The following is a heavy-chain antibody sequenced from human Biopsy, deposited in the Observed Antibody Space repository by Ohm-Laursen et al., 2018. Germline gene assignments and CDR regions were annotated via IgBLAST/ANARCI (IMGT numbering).Heavy chain of an antibody. CDR2: IIAPSGTT. V-gene: IGHV1-69*13. Sequence: VKVSCKTFGGTLSKYAMSWVRQAPGQGLEWLGVIIAPSGTTNNAQRFQGRLSITADESATSVYMELSSLTSEDTAVYYCARTGTYYHDSSLYYFYGLDLWGQGSTVTVFS. J-gene: IGHJ6*02. D-gene: IGHD3-22*01. CDR1: GGTLSKYA. CDR3: ARTGTYYHDSSLYYFYGLDL.